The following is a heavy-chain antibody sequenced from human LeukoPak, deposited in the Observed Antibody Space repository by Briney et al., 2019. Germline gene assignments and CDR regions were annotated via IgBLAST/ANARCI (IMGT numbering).Heavy chain of an antibody. CDR1: GGTFSSYA. CDR3: ARGDSSSSGYYYYYMDV. D-gene: IGHD6-6*01. V-gene: IGHV1-69*05. CDR2: IIPIFGTA. J-gene: IGHJ6*03. Sequence: GASVKVSCKASGGTFSSYAISWVRQAPGQGLEWMGGIIPIFGTANYAQKFQGRVTITTDESTSTAYMELSSLRSEDTAVYYCARGDSSSSGYYYYYMDVWGKGTTVTVSS.